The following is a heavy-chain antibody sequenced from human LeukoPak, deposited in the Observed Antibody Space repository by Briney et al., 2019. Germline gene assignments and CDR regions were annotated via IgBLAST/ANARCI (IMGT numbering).Heavy chain of an antibody. D-gene: IGHD3-3*01. CDR3: ARHAPSGYCFDY. CDR1: GGSISSSSYY. J-gene: IGHJ4*02. Sequence: PSETLSLTCTVSGGSISSSSYYWGWIRQPPGKGLEGIGSIYYSGSTYYNPSLKSRVTISVDTSKNQFSLKLSSVTAADTAVYYCARHAPSGYCFDYWGQGTLVTVSS. CDR2: IYYSGST. V-gene: IGHV4-39*01.